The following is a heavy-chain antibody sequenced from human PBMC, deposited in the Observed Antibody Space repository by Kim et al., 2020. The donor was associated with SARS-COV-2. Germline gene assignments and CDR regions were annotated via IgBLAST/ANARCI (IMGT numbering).Heavy chain of an antibody. CDR1: GGSFSGYY. CDR2: INHSGST. Sequence: SETLSLTCAVYGGSFSGYYWSWIRQPPGKGLEWIGEINHSGSTNYNPSLKSRVTISVDTSKNQFSLKLSSVTAADTAVYYCARGVLYKAFVYYYYGMDVWGQGTTVTVSS. J-gene: IGHJ6*02. D-gene: IGHD2-2*02. V-gene: IGHV4-34*01. CDR3: ARGVLYKAFVYYYYGMDV.